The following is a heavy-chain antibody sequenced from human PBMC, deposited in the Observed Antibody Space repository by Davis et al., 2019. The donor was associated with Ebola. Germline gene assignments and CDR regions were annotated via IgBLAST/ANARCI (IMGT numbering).Heavy chain of an antibody. V-gene: IGHV3-21*01. Sequence: GGSLRLSCAASGFTFSSYSMNWVRQAPGKGLEWVSSISSSSSYIYYADSVKGRFTISRDNAKNSLYLQMNSLRAEDTAVYYCARGLDMGDCFDYWGQGTLVTVSS. J-gene: IGHJ4*02. CDR1: GFTFSSYS. CDR2: ISSSSSYI. D-gene: IGHD2-2*03. CDR3: ARGLDMGDCFDY.